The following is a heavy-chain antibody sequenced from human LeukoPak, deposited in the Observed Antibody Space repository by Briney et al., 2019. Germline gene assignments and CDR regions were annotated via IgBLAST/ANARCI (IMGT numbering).Heavy chain of an antibody. J-gene: IGHJ6*04. CDR1: GFSFSSYS. CDR2: ISSTSTYI. Sequence: GGSLRLSCADSGFSFSSYSMNWARQAPGKGLEWVSSISSTSTYIYYADSVKGRFTISRDNSKNSLYLQMNSLRAEDTAVYYCAKAGATGTPYYYYGMDVWGKGTTVTVSS. D-gene: IGHD1-1*01. CDR3: AKAGATGTPYYYYGMDV. V-gene: IGHV3-21*04.